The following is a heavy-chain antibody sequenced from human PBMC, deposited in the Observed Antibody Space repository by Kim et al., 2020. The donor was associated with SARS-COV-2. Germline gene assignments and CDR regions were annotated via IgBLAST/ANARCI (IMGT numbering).Heavy chain of an antibody. V-gene: IGHV1-18*04. D-gene: IGHD3-3*01. CDR2: ISAYNGNT. CDR3: ARDLRSATSPNITIFGVDRFYGMDV. J-gene: IGHJ6*02. Sequence: ASVKVSCKASGYTFTSYGISWVRQAPGQGLEWMGWISAYNGNTNYAQKLQGRVTMTTDTSTSTAYMELRSLRSDDTAVYYCARDLRSATSPNITIFGVDRFYGMDVWGQGTT. CDR1: GYTFTSYG.